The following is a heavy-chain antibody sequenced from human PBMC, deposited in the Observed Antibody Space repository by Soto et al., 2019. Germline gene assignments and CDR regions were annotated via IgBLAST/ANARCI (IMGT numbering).Heavy chain of an antibody. CDR2: ISAYNGST. CDR1: GYTFTSYG. Sequence: ASVKVSFKASGYTFTSYGISWVRQAPGQGLEWMGWISAYNGSTNYAQKLQGRVTMTTDTSTSTAYMELRSLRSDDTAVYYCARDPITIFGVVHSYYYYYGMDVWGQGTTVTVSS. CDR3: ARDPITIFGVVHSYYYYYGMDV. D-gene: IGHD3-3*01. J-gene: IGHJ6*02. V-gene: IGHV1-18*01.